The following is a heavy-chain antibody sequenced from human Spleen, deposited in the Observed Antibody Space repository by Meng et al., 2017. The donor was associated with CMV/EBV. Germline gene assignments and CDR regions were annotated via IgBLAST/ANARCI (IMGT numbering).Heavy chain of an antibody. D-gene: IGHD5-12*01. V-gene: IGHV3-30*02. CDR1: GFTFRSYG. J-gene: IGHJ6*02. Sequence: GESLKISCAASGFTFRSYGMHWVRQAPGKGLEWVAVIWYDGSNKHYADSAKGRFTISRDNSKNTLYMQMNSLRADYTAVYYCAKAQVGVATILYYYYGMEVWGQGTTVTVSS. CDR2: IWYDGSNK. CDR3: AKAQVGVATILYYYYGMEV.